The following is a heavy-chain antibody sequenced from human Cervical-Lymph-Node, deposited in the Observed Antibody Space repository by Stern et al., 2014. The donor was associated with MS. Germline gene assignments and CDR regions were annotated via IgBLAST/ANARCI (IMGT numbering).Heavy chain of an antibody. CDR2: INSDEIST. D-gene: IGHD2-15*01. V-gene: IGHV3-74*01. CDR1: GFTFSTYW. Sequence: EMQLVESGGGLVQPGGSLRLSCAASGFTFSTYWMHWVRQAPGKGLVWVSRINSDEISTTYADSVKGRFSISRDNDKNTLYLQMNSLRAEDTAVYYCARGVMVAATYAYDIWGQGTMVTISS. CDR3: ARGVMVAATYAYDI. J-gene: IGHJ3*02.